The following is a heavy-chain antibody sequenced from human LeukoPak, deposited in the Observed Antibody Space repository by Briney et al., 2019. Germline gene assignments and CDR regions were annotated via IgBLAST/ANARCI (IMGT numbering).Heavy chain of an antibody. CDR2: IIPIFGIA. V-gene: IGHV1-69*04. CDR3: ARASEPTYYYDSSGYYYGDPHDY. CDR1: GGTFSSYA. J-gene: IGHJ4*02. Sequence: SVKVSCKASGGTFSSYAISWVRQAPGQGLEWMGRIIPIFGIANYAQKFQGRVTITADKSTSTASMELSSLRSEDTAVYYCARASEPTYYYDSSGYYYGDPHDYWGQGTLVTVSS. D-gene: IGHD3-22*01.